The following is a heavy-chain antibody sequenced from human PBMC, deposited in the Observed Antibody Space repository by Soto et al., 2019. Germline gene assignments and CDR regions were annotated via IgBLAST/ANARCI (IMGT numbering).Heavy chain of an antibody. CDR2: VFPGDSQT. V-gene: IGHV5-51*01. Sequence: GESLKISCQVSGYTFTNYWVAWVRQLPGKGLEWMGIVFPGDSQTTYGPSFEGQVTFSADQSTSTAFLQWNRLRASDTRVYFCRRRTLQCSAGRCYGTNDLDYWRQGPKPTVSS. J-gene: IGHJ4*02. D-gene: IGHD2-15*01. CDR3: RRRTLQCSAGRCYGTNDLDY. CDR1: GYTFTNYW.